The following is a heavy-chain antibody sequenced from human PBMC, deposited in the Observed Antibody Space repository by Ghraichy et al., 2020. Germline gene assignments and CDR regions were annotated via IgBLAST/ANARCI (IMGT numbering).Heavy chain of an antibody. CDR3: ARRGGGYYYYYGMDV. CDR1: GGSFSGYY. V-gene: IGHV4-34*01. CDR2: INYSGTT. J-gene: IGHJ6*02. D-gene: IGHD3-10*01. Sequence: SETLSLTCGVYGGSFSGYYWSWIRQPPGKGLEWIGEINYSGTTNYNPSRKSRVTISVDTSKKQFSLKVTSVTAADTAVYYCARRGGGYYYYYGMDVWGQGTTVTVS.